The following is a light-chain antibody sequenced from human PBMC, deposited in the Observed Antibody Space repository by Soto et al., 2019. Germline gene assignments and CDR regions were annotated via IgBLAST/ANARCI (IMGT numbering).Light chain of an antibody. CDR3: QQYGRV. V-gene: IGKV3-20*01. CDR1: QSVSSSY. CDR2: GAS. Sequence: EIVLTQSPGTLSLSPGERATLSCRASQSVSSSYLAWYQQKPGQAPRLLIYGASSRATGIPDRFSGSGSGTDFTLTISRLEPEECAVYYCQQYGRVFGPGTKVDIK. J-gene: IGKJ3*01.